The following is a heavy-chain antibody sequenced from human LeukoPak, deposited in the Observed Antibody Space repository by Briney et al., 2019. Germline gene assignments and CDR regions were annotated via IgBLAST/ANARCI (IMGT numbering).Heavy chain of an antibody. V-gene: IGHV1-69*13. J-gene: IGHJ1*01. CDR1: GGTFSSYA. CDR3: ARVGLAVAATGYFQH. CDR2: IIPIFGTA. D-gene: IGHD6-19*01. Sequence: ASVKVSCKASGGTFSSYAISWVRQAPGQGLEWMGGIIPIFGTANYAQKFQGRVTITADESTSTAYMELSSLRSEDTAVYYCARVGLAVAATGYFQHWGQGTLVTVSS.